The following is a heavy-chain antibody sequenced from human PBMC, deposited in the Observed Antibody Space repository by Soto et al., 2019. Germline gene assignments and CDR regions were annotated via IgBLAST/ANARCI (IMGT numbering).Heavy chain of an antibody. CDR2: IWYEGSNK. V-gene: IGHV3-33*01. Sequence: QVQLVESGGGVVQPGRSLRLSCAASGFTFSSYGMHWVRQAPGKGLEWVAVIWYEGSNKYYADPVKGRLTISRDNYKNXLYLQMYSLSAEDTAVYYCARDPSVAGTVHAAFDIWCQGTMVTVSS. CDR1: GFTFSSYG. CDR3: ARDPSVAGTVHAAFDI. J-gene: IGHJ3*02. D-gene: IGHD6-19*01.